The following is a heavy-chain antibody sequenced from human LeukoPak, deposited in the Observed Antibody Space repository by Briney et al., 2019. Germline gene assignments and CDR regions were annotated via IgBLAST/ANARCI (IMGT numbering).Heavy chain of an antibody. CDR1: GGSISSSSYY. CDR2: IYYSGST. V-gene: IGHV4-39*01. CDR3: ARLGPRWLQYVDY. D-gene: IGHD5-24*01. Sequence: SETLSLTCTVSGGSISSSSYYWGWIRQPPGKGLEWIGSIYYSGSTYYNPSLKSRVTISVDTSKNQFSLKLSSVTAADTAVYYCARLGPRWLQYVDYWGQGTLVTVSS. J-gene: IGHJ4*02.